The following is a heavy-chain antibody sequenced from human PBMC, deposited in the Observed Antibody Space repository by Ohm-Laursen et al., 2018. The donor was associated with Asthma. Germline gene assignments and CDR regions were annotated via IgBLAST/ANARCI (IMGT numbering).Heavy chain of an antibody. CDR1: GFTFSNYG. CDR3: ARVFLGGDYDYYYGMDV. D-gene: IGHD3-16*01. V-gene: IGHV3-21*04. J-gene: IGHJ6*02. Sequence: SLRLSCAASGFTFSNYGMHWVRQAPGKGLEWVASISTASTFIYYADSVRGRFTTSRDNAKNLVFLQMNDVRAEDTAVYYCARVFLGGDYDYYYGMDVWGQGTTVTVSS. CDR2: ISTASTFI.